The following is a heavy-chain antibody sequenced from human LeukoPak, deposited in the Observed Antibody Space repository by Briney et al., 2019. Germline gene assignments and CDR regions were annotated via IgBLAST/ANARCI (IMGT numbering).Heavy chain of an antibody. CDR3: AKSHLRNTYSGTYCGVY. CDR1: GFTFRYYA. J-gene: IGHJ4*02. V-gene: IGHV3-30*02. D-gene: IGHD1-26*01. Sequence: GGSLRLSSAASGFTFRYYAMHWVRQAPGKGLEWVAGIRYDETKTYFGDSVKGRFSISRDNSKNTVYLQMNSLRAAATALYYCAKSHLRNTYSGTYCGVYWGGGTVLSLL. CDR2: IRYDETKT.